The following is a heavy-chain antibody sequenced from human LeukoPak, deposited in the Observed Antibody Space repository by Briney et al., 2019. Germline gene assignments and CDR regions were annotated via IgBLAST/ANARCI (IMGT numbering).Heavy chain of an antibody. CDR1: GFIFSSYW. CDR2: INSDGSST. D-gene: IGHD3-3*01. J-gene: IGHJ3*02. V-gene: IGHV3-74*01. Sequence: GGSLRLSCAASGFIFSSYWMHWVLQAPGKGLVWVSRINSDGSSTSYADSVKGRFTISRDNSKNTLYLQMNSLRAEDTAVYYCAKDTGSPADAITMEDNAFDIWGQGTMVTVSS. CDR3: AKDTGSPADAITMEDNAFDI.